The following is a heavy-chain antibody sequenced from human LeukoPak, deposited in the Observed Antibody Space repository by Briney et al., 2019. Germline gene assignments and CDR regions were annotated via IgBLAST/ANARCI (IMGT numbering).Heavy chain of an antibody. CDR2: ISGSGSST. V-gene: IGHV3-23*01. CDR3: AITSGGDYLYDGFNI. Sequence: GGTLRLSCAASGFIFRRDTMNCVRQAPGKGLDWVSAISGSGSSTYYAESLEGRFTISRDNFKNTLYLELDRLRAEDTASYNCAITSGGDYLYDGFNIWGQGTVVTVSS. J-gene: IGHJ3*02. CDR1: GFIFRRDT. D-gene: IGHD3-16*01.